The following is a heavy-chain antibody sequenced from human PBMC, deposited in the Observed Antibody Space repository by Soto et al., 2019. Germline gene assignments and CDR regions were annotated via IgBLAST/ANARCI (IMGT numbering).Heavy chain of an antibody. D-gene: IGHD6-13*01. Sequence: XESLRLYCAASGFTFSSYGMNWVRQAPGKGLEWVSSISSSSSYIYYADSVKGRFTISRDNAKNSLYLQMNSLRAEDTAVYYCETGIAAAADYWGQGTLVTVSS. V-gene: IGHV3-21*01. CDR2: ISSSSSYI. CDR3: ETGIAAAADY. J-gene: IGHJ4*02. CDR1: GFTFSSYG.